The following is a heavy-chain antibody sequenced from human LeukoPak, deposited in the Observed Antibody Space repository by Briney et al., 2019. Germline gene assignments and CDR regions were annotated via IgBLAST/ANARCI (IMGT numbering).Heavy chain of an antibody. V-gene: IGHV3-33*01. CDR3: RRGSGPFDY. D-gene: IGHD3-10*01. CDR1: GFSFSTNG. Sequence: PRGSLRLSCAASGFSFSTNGMHWVRHPPGKGREWMAAIWNDGSNKYYTDSVKGRFTISRNNSKNKLYVQINSRRAEDTALYYCRRGSGPFDYWGQGTLVTVSS. CDR2: IWNDGSNK. J-gene: IGHJ4*02.